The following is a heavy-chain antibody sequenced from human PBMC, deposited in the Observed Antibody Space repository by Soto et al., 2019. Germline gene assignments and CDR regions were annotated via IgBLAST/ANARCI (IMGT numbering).Heavy chain of an antibody. J-gene: IGHJ6*02. V-gene: IGHV4-39*01. Sequence: ETLSLTCTVSGGSISSSSYYWGWIRQPPGKGLEWIGSIYYSGSTYYNPSLKSRVTISVDTSKDQFSLKLSSVTAADTAVYYCARHPTYHQYYYYGMDVWGQGTTVTVSS. CDR2: IYYSGST. D-gene: IGHD2-2*01. CDR3: ARHPTYHQYYYYGMDV. CDR1: GGSISSSSYY.